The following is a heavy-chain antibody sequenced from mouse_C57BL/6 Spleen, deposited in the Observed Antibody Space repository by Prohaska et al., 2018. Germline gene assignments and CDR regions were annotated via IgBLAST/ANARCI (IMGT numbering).Heavy chain of an antibody. V-gene: IGHV1-22*01. CDR2: INPNNGGT. Sequence: GYTFTDYNMHWVKQSHGKSLEWIGYINPNNGGTSYNQKFKGKATLTVNKSSSTAYIELRSLTSEDSAVYYCARDRGSSFLDYWGQGTTLTVSS. D-gene: IGHD1-1*01. CDR1: GYTFTDYN. J-gene: IGHJ2*01. CDR3: ARDRGSSFLDY.